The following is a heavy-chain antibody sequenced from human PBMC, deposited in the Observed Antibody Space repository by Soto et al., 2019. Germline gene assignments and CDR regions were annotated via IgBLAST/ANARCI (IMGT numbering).Heavy chain of an antibody. Sequence: SETLSLTCTVSGRSMSGYYWSWIRQPAGEKLEWIGRIYTSGTTDFNPSLKGRVTMSVDTSKNQFSLKLTSVTAADTALYYCAREDYYDTGYYVVWGQGTQVTVSS. CDR1: GRSMSGYY. V-gene: IGHV4-4*07. CDR3: AREDYYDTGYYVV. CDR2: IYTSGTT. D-gene: IGHD3-9*01. J-gene: IGHJ4*02.